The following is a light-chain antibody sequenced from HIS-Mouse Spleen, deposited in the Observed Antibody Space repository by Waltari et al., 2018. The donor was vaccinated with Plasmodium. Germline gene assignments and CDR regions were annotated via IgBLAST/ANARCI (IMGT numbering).Light chain of an antibody. CDR1: RTYFGRFNS. Sequence: QSALPQPRSVSGSPRLSVTISCTVTRTYFGRFNSSPLYHQHPGKAPKLMIYDVSKRPSGVPDRFSGSKSGNTASLTISGLQAEDEADYYCCSYAGSYTWVFGGGTKLTVL. V-gene: IGLV2-11*01. J-gene: IGLJ3*02. CDR2: DVS. CDR3: CSYAGSYTWV.